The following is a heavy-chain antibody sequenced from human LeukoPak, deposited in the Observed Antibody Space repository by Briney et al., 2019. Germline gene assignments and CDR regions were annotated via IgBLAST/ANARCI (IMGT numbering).Heavy chain of an antibody. V-gene: IGHV5-51*01. CDR2: IYPGDSDT. D-gene: IGHD1-26*01. Sequence: GESLKISCKGSGYSFTTYWIAWVRQMPGKGLEWMGIIYPGDSDTTHNPSFQGQVTISADKSISTAYLQWRSLKASDTAMYYCARRVHRGGSYSSHSDYWGQGTLVTVSS. CDR1: GYSFTTYW. CDR3: ARRVHRGGSYSSHSDY. J-gene: IGHJ4*02.